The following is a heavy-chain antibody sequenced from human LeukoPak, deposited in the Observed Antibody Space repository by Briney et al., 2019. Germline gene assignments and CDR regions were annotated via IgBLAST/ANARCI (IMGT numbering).Heavy chain of an antibody. D-gene: IGHD3-10*01. J-gene: IGHJ6*02. CDR2: INPNSGGT. V-gene: IGHV1-2*02. Sequence: GASVTVSCKSSGYTFTGYYMYWVRQAPGQGLEWMGWINPNSGGTNYAQKFQGRVTMTRDTSISTAYMELRSLRSDDTAVYYCARVWLYGSGSYSSSYYYYGMDVWGQGTTVTVSS. CDR1: GYTFTGYY. CDR3: ARVWLYGSGSYSSSYYYYGMDV.